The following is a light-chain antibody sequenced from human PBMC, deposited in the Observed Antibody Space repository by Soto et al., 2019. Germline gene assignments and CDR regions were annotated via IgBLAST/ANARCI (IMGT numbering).Light chain of an antibody. V-gene: IGKV3-15*01. CDR1: QGVSSK. CDR2: GAS. Sequence: ELVMTKSPATLSVSQGAGATLSCRASQGVSSKVAWYQQKPGQAPRLLVYGASTRATGIPARFSGSGSGTEYFLITSSLQSDDVAVYYCQQYNNWPPDTFGEGTKVDI. J-gene: IGKJ4*01. CDR3: QQYNNWPPDT.